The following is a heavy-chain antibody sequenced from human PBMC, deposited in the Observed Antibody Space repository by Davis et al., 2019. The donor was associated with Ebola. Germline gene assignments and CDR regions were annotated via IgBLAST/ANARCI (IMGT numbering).Heavy chain of an antibody. CDR3: ASGLNVLLPRDY. D-gene: IGHD2/OR15-2a*01. CDR2: ISSSSSYI. V-gene: IGHV3-21*01. CDR1: GFTFSSYS. J-gene: IGHJ4*02. Sequence: LKISCAASGFTFSSYSMNWFRQPLGKGLEWVSSISSSSSYIYYADSVKGRFTISRDNAKNSLYLQMNSLRAEDTAVYYCASGLNVLLPRDYWGQGTLVTVSS.